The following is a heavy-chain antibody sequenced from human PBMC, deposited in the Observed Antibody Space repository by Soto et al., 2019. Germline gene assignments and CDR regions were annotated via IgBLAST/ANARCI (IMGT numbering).Heavy chain of an antibody. J-gene: IGHJ3*01. D-gene: IGHD2-8*02. Sequence: SETLSLTYTVSGGSMSSTIYYWGWIRQPPGKGLEWIGSIYYSGTTYYNPSLTSRVTISVDTSRNQFSLALNPVTAADTAVYYCACPLTNAGALDHAFDVWGQGTMVNVSS. CDR3: ACPLTNAGALDHAFDV. CDR2: IYYSGTT. CDR1: GGSMSSTIYY. V-gene: IGHV4-39*01.